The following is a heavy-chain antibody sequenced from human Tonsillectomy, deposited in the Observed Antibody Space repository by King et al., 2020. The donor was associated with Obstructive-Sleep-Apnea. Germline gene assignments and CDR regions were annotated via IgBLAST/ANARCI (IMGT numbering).Heavy chain of an antibody. J-gene: IGHJ4*02. CDR2: IYTSGST. CDR1: GGSISSYY. CDR3: ARSETHGSGSYYNLLFDY. Sequence: QLQESGPGLVKPSETLSLTCTVSGGSISSYYWSWIRQPAGKGLEWIGRIYTSGSTNYNPSLKSRVTMSVDTSKNQFSLKLSSVTAADTAVYYCARSETHGSGSYYNLLFDYWGQGTLVTVSS. D-gene: IGHD3-10*01. V-gene: IGHV4-4*07.